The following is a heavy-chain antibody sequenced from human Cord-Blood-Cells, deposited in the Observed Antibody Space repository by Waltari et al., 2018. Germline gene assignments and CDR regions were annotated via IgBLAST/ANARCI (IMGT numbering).Heavy chain of an antibody. J-gene: IGHJ4*02. CDR2: IKSKTEGGTK. Sequence: EVQLVESGGGLVKPGGSLRLSCAASGSPFSTAWMIWVRQAPGKGLECVGRIKSKTEGGTKDYAETVKGRFTISREDSKNKLYLQMNSLKTEDTAVYYCTRAQLLYYFDYWGKGTLVTVSS. CDR3: TRAQLLYYFDY. V-gene: IGHV3-15*01. D-gene: IGHD2-2*01. CDR1: GSPFSTAW.